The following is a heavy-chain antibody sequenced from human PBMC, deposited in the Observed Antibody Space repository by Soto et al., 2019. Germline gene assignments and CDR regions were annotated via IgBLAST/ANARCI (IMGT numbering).Heavy chain of an antibody. CDR1: GGSISSGGYY. D-gene: IGHD2-2*02. CDR3: ARAPGYCSSTSCYRGYNWFDP. CDR2: IYYSGST. V-gene: IGHV4-31*03. J-gene: IGHJ5*02. Sequence: PSETLSLTCTVSGGSISSGGYYWSWIRQHPGKGLEWIGYIYYSGSTYYNPSLKSRVTRSVDTSKNQFSLKLSSVTAADTAVYYCARAPGYCSSTSCYRGYNWFDPWGQGTLVTVSS.